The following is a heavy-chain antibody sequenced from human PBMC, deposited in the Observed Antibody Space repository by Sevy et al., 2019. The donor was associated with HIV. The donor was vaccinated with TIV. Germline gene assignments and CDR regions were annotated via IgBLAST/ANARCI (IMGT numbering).Heavy chain of an antibody. CDR2: ISSSSYI. D-gene: IGHD6-13*01. CDR3: ARVGGYSSSWGAFDI. V-gene: IGHV3-21*01. CDR1: GFTFSSYS. J-gene: IGHJ3*02. Sequence: GGSLRLSCAASGFTFSSYSMNWVRQAPGKGLEWVSSISSSSYIYYADSVKGRFTISRDNAKNSLYLQMNSLRAEDTAVYYCARVGGYSSSWGAFDIWGQGTMVTVSS.